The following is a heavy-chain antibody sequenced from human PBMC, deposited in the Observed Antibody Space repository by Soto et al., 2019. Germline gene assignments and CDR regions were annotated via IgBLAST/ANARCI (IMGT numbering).Heavy chain of an antibody. V-gene: IGHV4-31*03. CDR3: ARGRFWYFDL. J-gene: IGHJ2*01. CDR1: GGSISSGGYY. Sequence: QVQLQESGPGLVKPSQTLSLTCTVSGGSISSGGYYWSWIRQHPGKDLEWIAYIYSSGNTDYNPSLKSRVXMXLDTSKNQFSLKLSSVTAADTAVYYCARGRFWYFDLWGRGSLVSVSS. CDR2: IYSSGNT.